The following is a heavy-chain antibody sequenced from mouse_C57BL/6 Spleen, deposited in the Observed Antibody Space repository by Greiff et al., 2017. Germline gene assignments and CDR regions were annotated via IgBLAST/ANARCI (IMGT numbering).Heavy chain of an antibody. CDR3: TRGGPHYAMDY. CDR2: ISSGGDYI. V-gene: IGHV5-9-1*02. J-gene: IGHJ4*01. Sequence: EVMLVESGEGLVKPGGSLKLSCAASGFTFSSYAMSWVRQTPEKRLEWVAYISSGGDYIYYADTVKGRFTISRDNARNTLYLQMSSLKSEDTAMYYCTRGGPHYAMDYWGQGTSVTVSS. CDR1: GFTFSSYA.